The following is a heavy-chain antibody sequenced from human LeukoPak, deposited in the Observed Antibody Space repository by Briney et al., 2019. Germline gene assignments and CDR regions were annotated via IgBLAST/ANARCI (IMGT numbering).Heavy chain of an antibody. V-gene: IGHV3-23*01. Sequence: PGGSLRLSCVASGFTFSSYAVSWFRQAPGKGLEWVSTVGRSGADTYYADSVRGRFTISKDSSKNTLQMNSLRAEDTAVYYCARHMTWGARGPFDYWGQGTLVTASS. CDR3: ARHMTWGARGPFDY. D-gene: IGHD3-10*01. CDR2: VGRSGADT. CDR1: GFTFSSYA. J-gene: IGHJ4*02.